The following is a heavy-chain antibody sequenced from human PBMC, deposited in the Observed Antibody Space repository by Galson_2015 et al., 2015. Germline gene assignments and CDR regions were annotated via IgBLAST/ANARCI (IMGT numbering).Heavy chain of an antibody. V-gene: IGHV1-69*13. D-gene: IGHD2-2*01. CDR1: GGTFSSYA. CDR2: IIPIFGTA. Sequence: SVKVSCKASGGTFSSYAISWVRQAPGQGLEWMGGIIPIFGTANYAQKFQGRVTITADVSTSTAYMELSSLRSEDTAVYYCARVPYQLPHYGMDVWGQGTTVTVSS. J-gene: IGHJ6*02. CDR3: ARVPYQLPHYGMDV.